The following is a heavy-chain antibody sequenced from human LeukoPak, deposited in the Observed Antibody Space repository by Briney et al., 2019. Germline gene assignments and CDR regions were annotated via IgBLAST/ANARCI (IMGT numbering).Heavy chain of an antibody. J-gene: IGHJ4*02. V-gene: IGHV3-23*01. CDR3: AKGVATRPLYYFDY. Sequence: GGSLRLSCAASGITFSSYAMSWVRQAPGKGLEWVSVISGSGASTYNADSVKGRFTISRDNSKNTLYLQTNSLRAEDTAVYYCAKGVATRPLYYFDYWGQGTLVTVSS. D-gene: IGHD6-6*01. CDR1: GITFSSYA. CDR2: ISGSGAST.